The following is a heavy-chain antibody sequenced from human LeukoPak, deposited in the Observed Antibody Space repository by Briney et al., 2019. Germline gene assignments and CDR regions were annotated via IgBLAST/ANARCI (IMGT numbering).Heavy chain of an antibody. D-gene: IGHD1-26*01. Sequence: PGGSLRLSCAASGFSLSSYAMNWVRQAPGKGLEWVSFISGSGDATHYADSVKGRFTISRDNSKNTLYLQMNSLRAEDTAVYYCAKSRGESRGASNYWGQGTLVTVSS. J-gene: IGHJ4*02. CDR3: AKSRGESRGASNY. CDR1: GFSLSSYA. V-gene: IGHV3-23*01. CDR2: ISGSGDAT.